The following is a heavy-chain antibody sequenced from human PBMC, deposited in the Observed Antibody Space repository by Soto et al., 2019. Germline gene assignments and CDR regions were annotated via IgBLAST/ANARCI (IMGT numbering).Heavy chain of an antibody. V-gene: IGHV4-31*03. J-gene: IGHJ4*02. CDR3: AREGAMVRGVIMAVDY. Sequence: QVQLQESGPGLVKPSQTLSLPCTVSGGSISSGGYYWSWIRQHPGKGLEWIGYIYYSGSAYYNPSLKSRVTISVDTSKNQISLKLSSVTAADTAVYYCAREGAMVRGVIMAVDYWGQGTLVTVSS. D-gene: IGHD3-10*01. CDR1: GGSISSGGYY. CDR2: IYYSGSA.